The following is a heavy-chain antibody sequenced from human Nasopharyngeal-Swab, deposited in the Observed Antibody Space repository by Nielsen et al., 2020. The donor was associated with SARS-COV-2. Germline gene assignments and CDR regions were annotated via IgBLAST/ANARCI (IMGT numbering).Heavy chain of an antibody. CDR1: GFTFSAYW. J-gene: IGHJ6*02. Sequence: GASLRLSCTASGFTFSAYWMYWVRQAPGKGLVWVSRINSDGSNTAYADSVKGRFSISRDNAKNTVYLQMNSLRVEDTAVYYGVVAYYVWVGSRSMDVWGQGTTVTVSS. D-gene: IGHD3-16*01. CDR3: VVAYYVWVGSRSMDV. CDR2: INSDGSNT. V-gene: IGHV3-74*01.